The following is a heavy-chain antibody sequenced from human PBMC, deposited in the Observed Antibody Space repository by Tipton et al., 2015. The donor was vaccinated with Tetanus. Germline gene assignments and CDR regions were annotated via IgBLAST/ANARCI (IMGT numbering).Heavy chain of an antibody. CDR2: ISGTGTTV. J-gene: IGHJ5*01. CDR1: GFTFSSYN. V-gene: IGHV3-48*01. D-gene: IGHD6-19*01. Sequence: GSLRLSCAASGFTFSSYNMNWVRQAPGKGLEWVSHISGTGTTVDYADSVKGRFTISRDNAKNSLYLQMNSLRVEDTAVYYCVRDGGSSGWLAYWGQGTLVTVSS. CDR3: VRDGGSSGWLAY.